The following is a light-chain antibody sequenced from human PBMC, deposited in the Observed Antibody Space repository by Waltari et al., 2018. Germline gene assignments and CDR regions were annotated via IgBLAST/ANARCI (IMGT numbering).Light chain of an antibody. Sequence: DIQMTQSPSSLSASVGDRVTITCRASQSISSYLNWYQQKPGKAPKLRIYAASSLQSGVPSRFSGSGSGTDFTLTINSLQPEDFAAYYCQQSYTTPRTFGQGTKVEIK. CDR2: AAS. J-gene: IGKJ1*01. V-gene: IGKV1-39*01. CDR3: QQSYTTPRT. CDR1: QSISSY.